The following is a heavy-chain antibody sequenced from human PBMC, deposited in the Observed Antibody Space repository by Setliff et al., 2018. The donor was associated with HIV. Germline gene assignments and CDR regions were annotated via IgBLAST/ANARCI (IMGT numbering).Heavy chain of an antibody. J-gene: IGHJ6*03. D-gene: IGHD3-10*01. CDR3: ARGVTLGRGVIAESPLYVMDV. V-gene: IGHV4-34*01. CDR1: GGPFSDYF. Sequence: PSETLSLTCASFGGPFSDYFWTWLRQPPGKGLEWIGHISPSGGADYSPSLKTRAAISLVTSRSQIVLRLSSVAAADTATYYCARGVTLGRGVIAESPLYVMDVWGEGTPVTVPS. CDR2: ISPSGGA.